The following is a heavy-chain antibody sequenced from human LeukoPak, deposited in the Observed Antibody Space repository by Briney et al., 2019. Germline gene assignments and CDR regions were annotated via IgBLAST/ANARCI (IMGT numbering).Heavy chain of an antibody. CDR2: IIPIFGTA. V-gene: IGHV1-69*13. D-gene: IGHD3-22*01. Sequence: EASVKVSCKASGGTFSSYAISWVRQAPGQGLEWMGGIIPIFGTANYAQKFQGRVTITADESTSTAYMELSSLRSEDTAVYYCARDIWSITMRARADAFDIWGQGTMVTVSS. CDR1: GGTFSSYA. J-gene: IGHJ3*02. CDR3: ARDIWSITMRARADAFDI.